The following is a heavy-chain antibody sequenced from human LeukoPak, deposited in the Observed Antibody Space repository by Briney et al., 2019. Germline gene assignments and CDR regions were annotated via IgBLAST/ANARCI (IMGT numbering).Heavy chain of an antibody. CDR1: GFTFSSYS. V-gene: IGHV3-21*01. Sequence: PGGSLRLSCAASGFTFSSYSMNWVRQAPGKGLECVSSISSSSSYIYYADSVKGRFTISRDNAKNSLYLQMNSLRAEDTAVYYCARVSDYGSGSYSADYWGQGTLVTVSS. J-gene: IGHJ4*02. D-gene: IGHD3-10*01. CDR3: ARVSDYGSGSYSADY. CDR2: ISSSSSYI.